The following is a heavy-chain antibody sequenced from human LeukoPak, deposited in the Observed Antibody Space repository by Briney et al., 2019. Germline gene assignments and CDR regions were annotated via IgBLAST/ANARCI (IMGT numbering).Heavy chain of an antibody. J-gene: IGHJ3*02. CDR1: GFSFSRSG. Sequence: GGSLRLSCTASGFSFSRSGMHWVRQAPGKGLEWVAVMAVDGSNKFYTDSVKGRFTISRDNSKNTLYLQMNSLRVEDTAVYYCAKGMWVVRGVIGDAFDIWGQGTMVTVSS. D-gene: IGHD3-10*01. CDR2: MAVDGSNK. CDR3: AKGMWVVRGVIGDAFDI. V-gene: IGHV3-30*18.